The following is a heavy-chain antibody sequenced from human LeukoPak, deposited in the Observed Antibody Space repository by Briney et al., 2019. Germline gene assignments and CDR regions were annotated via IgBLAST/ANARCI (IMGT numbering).Heavy chain of an antibody. CDR2: ISWNSGSI. CDR1: GFTFDDYA. Sequence: GRSLRLSRAASGFTFDDYAMHWVRQAPGKGLEWVSGISWNSGSIGYADSVKGRFTISRDNAKNSLYLQMNSLRAEDTALYYCAKDTDSSGFYYFDYWGQGTPVTVSS. V-gene: IGHV3-9*01. J-gene: IGHJ4*02. CDR3: AKDTDSSGFYYFDY. D-gene: IGHD6-19*01.